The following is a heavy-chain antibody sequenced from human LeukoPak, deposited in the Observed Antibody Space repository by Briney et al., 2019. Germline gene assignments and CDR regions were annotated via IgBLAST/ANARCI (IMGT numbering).Heavy chain of an antibody. CDR2: INPNSGGT. J-gene: IGHJ4*02. CDR1: GYTFTGYY. D-gene: IGHD3-10*01. V-gene: IGHV1-2*02. CDR3: ARDLRLSPSYYLGY. Sequence: ASLKVSCKASGYTFTGYYMHWVRQAPGQALEWMGWINPNSGGTNYAQKFQGRVTMTRDRSICTAYMELRRLRSDDTAVYYCARDLRLSPSYYLGYWGQGTLVTVSS.